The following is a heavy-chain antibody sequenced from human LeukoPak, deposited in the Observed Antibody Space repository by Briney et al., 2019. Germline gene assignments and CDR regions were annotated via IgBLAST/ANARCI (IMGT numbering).Heavy chain of an antibody. CDR1: GGSLSYYY. CDR3: ARGGFYCGDDCYVDY. Sequence: SETLSLTCAVCGGSLSYYYWSWIRQSPEKGLEWIGEINRSGSTNYNPSLKSRVTVSVDTSKNQFSLKLSSVTAADTAVYYCARGGFYCGDDCYVDYWGQGTLVTVPS. D-gene: IGHD2-21*02. J-gene: IGHJ4*02. CDR2: INRSGST. V-gene: IGHV4-34*01.